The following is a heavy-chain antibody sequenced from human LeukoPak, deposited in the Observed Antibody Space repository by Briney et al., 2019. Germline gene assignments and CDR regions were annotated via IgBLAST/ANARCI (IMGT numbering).Heavy chain of an antibody. CDR1: GFTFSSYC. CDR3: ARAGGSGWYEDY. CDR2: IKQDGSEK. J-gene: IGHJ4*02. V-gene: IGHV3-7*04. D-gene: IGHD6-19*01. Sequence: GGSLRLSCAASGFTFSSYCMSWVRQAPGKGLEWVANIKQDGSEKYYVDSVKGRFTISRDNAKNSLYLQMNSLRAEDTAVYYCARAGGSGWYEDYWGQGTLVTVSS.